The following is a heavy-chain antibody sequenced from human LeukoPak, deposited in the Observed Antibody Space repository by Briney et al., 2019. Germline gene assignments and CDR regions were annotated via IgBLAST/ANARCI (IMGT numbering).Heavy chain of an antibody. V-gene: IGHV1-8*02. J-gene: IGHJ4*02. D-gene: IGHD3-22*01. CDR1: GYTFTSYD. CDR3: ARHTHSSGYYYPNQPFDY. CDR2: MNPNSGNT. Sequence: ASVKVSCKASGYTFTSYDINWVRQATGQGLEWMGWMNPNSGNTGYAQKFQGRVTMTRNTSISTAYMELSSLRSEDTAVYYCARHTHSSGYYYPNQPFDYWGQGTLVTVSS.